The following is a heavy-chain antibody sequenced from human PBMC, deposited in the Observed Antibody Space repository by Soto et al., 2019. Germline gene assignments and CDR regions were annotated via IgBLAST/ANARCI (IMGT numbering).Heavy chain of an antibody. CDR2: IYYSGST. CDR3: ARHHDS. Sequence: QVQLQESGPGLVKPSETLSLTCTVSGGSISSYYWSWIRQPPGKGLEWIGYIYYSGSTNYNPSLKSRDTISVDTSKNQFSLKLSSVTAADTAMYYCARHHDSWGQGTLVTVSS. CDR1: GGSISSYY. V-gene: IGHV4-59*08. J-gene: IGHJ4*02.